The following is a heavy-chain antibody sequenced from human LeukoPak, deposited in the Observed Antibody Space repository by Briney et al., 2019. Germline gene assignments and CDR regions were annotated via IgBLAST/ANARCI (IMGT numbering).Heavy chain of an antibody. V-gene: IGHV1-2*02. CDR2: INPNSGGT. D-gene: IGHD2-2*01. CDR3: ARGRLLHSSSTSCHADWFDP. Sequence: ASVKVSCKASGYTFTGYYMRWVRQAPGQGLEWMGWINPNSGGTNYAQKFQGRVTMTRDTSISTAYMELSRLRSDDTAVYYCARGRLLHSSSTSCHADWFDPWGQRTLVTVSS. J-gene: IGHJ5*02. CDR1: GYTFTGYY.